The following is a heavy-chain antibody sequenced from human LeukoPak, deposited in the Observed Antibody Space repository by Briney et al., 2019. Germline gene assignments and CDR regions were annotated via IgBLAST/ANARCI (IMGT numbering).Heavy chain of an antibody. CDR3: ARMGPPLRGVRYYCYMDV. J-gene: IGHJ6*03. CDR2: IYYSGST. V-gene: IGHV4-59*01. Sequence: SETLSLTCTVPGGSISSYYWSWIRQPPGKGLEWIGYIYYSGSTNYNPSLKSRVTISVDTSKNQFSLKLTSVTAADTAVYYCARMGPPLRGVRYYCYMDVWGKGTTVTVSS. D-gene: IGHD3-10*01. CDR1: GGSISSYY.